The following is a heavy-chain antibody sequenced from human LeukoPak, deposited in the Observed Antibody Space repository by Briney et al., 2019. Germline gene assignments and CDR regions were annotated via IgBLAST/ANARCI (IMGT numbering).Heavy chain of an antibody. CDR1: GDSLSRYY. V-gene: IGHV4-59*08. J-gene: IGHJ6*02. CDR2: IYYSGST. D-gene: IGHD2-15*01. CDR3: ARLNVVVVAATRYYYGMDV. Sequence: SETLSLTCTVSGDSLSRYYGSWLRQPPGKGLEWIGYIYYSGSTNYNPSLKSRVTISVDTSKNQFSLKLSSVTAADTAVYYCARLNVVVVAATRYYYGMDVWGQGTTVTVSS.